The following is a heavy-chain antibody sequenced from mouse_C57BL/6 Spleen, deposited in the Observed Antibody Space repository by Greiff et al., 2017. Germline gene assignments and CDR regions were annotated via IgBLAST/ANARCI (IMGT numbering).Heavy chain of an antibody. V-gene: IGHV1-15*01. J-gene: IGHJ4*01. Sequence: VQLQPSGAELVRPGASVTLSCKASGYTFTDYEMHWVKQTPVPGLEWIGAIDPETGGPAYNQKLKGKAILTADKSSSTAYMELRSLTSEDTAVYYCTRLYYSNYSYYAMDYWGQGTSVTVSS. CDR3: TRLYYSNYSYYAMDY. CDR1: GYTFTDYE. D-gene: IGHD2-5*01. CDR2: IDPETGGP.